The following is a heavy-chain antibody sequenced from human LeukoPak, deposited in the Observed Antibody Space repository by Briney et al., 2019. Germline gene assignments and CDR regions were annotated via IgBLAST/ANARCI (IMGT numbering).Heavy chain of an antibody. Sequence: GESLKISCKGSGYSFTSYWINWVRQMPGKGLEWMGRIDPSDSYTNYSPSFQGHVTISADKSISTAYLQWSSLKASDTAMYYCARRYYDILTGPPYFDYWGQGTLVTVSS. CDR3: ARRYYDILTGPPYFDY. CDR1: GYSFTSYW. J-gene: IGHJ4*02. CDR2: IDPSDSYT. V-gene: IGHV5-10-1*01. D-gene: IGHD3-9*01.